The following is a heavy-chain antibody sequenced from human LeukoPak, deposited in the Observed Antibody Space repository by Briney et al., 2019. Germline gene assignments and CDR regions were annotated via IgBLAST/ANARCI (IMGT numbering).Heavy chain of an antibody. D-gene: IGHD2-8*01. CDR2: IYTSGST. J-gene: IGHJ4*02. CDR3: ARGTRYCTNGVCYHPPFDY. V-gene: IGHV4-4*07. CDR1: GGSISSYY. Sequence: PSETLSLTCTVSGGSISSYYWSWIRQPAGKGLDWIGRIYTSGSTNYNPSLKSRVTMSVDTSKNQFSLKLSSVTAADTAVYYCARGTRYCTNGVCYHPPFDYWGQGTLVTVSS.